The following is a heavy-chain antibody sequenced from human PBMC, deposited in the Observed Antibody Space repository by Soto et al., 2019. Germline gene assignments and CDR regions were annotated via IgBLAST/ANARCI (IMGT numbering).Heavy chain of an antibody. Sequence: QVQLVESGGGVVQPGRSLRLSCAASGFTFSSYGMHWVRQAPGKGLEWVAVIWNDGSNKYYADSVKGRFTISRDNSKNTLYLQMNSLRAEDTAVYYCARADKITGTMGGYYYYYGMDVWGQGTTVTVSS. D-gene: IGHD1-20*01. V-gene: IGHV3-33*01. CDR2: IWNDGSNK. CDR3: ARADKITGTMGGYYYYYGMDV. CDR1: GFTFSSYG. J-gene: IGHJ6*02.